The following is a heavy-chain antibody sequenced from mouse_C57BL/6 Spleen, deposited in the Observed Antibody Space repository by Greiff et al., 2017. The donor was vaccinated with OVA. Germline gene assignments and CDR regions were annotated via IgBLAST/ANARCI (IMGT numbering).Heavy chain of an antibody. CDR2: IYPRSGNT. Sequence: VQRVESGAELARPGASVKLSCKASGYTFTSYGISWVKQRTGQGLEWIGEIYPRSGNTYYNEKFKGKATLTADKSSSTAYMELRSLTSEDSAVYFCARGDYYGSSYYFDYWGQGTTLTVSS. CDR1: GYTFTSYG. V-gene: IGHV1-81*01. J-gene: IGHJ2*01. D-gene: IGHD1-1*01. CDR3: ARGDYYGSSYYFDY.